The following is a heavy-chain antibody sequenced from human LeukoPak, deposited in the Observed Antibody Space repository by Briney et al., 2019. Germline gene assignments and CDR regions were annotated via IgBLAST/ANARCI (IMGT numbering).Heavy chain of an antibody. J-gene: IGHJ4*02. CDR3: ASTFYYYGSGSYDY. V-gene: IGHV3-48*04. Sequence: QPGGSLRLSCAASGFTFSSYWMSWVRQAPGKGLEWVSYISSSGSTIYYADSVKGRFTISRDNAKNSLYLQMNSLRAEDTAVYYCASTFYYYGSGSYDYWGQGTLVTVS. D-gene: IGHD3-10*01. CDR1: GFTFSSYW. CDR2: ISSSGSTI.